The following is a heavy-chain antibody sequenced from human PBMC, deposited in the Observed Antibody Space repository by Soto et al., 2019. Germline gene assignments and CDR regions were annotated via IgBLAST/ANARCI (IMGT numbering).Heavy chain of an antibody. Sequence: GSLRLSCAASGFTFSSYWMHWVRQAPGKGLVWVSRINSDGSSTSYADSVKGRFTISRDNAKNTLYLQMNSLRAEDTAVYYCARGGFLEWLFSWGQGTLVTVSS. V-gene: IGHV3-74*01. CDR2: INSDGSST. J-gene: IGHJ5*02. CDR1: GFTFSSYW. D-gene: IGHD3-3*01. CDR3: ARGGFLEWLFS.